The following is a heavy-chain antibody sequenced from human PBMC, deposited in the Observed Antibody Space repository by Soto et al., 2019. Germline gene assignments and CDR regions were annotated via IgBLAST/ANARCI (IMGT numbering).Heavy chain of an antibody. CDR1: GFTFSDLY. D-gene: IGHD6-6*01. V-gene: IGHV3-11*01. Sequence: GGSLRLSCAASGFTFSDLYMAWFRQTPERGLEWLAYISHRSLTIYHARSVKDRFTISRDDATDSIYLQMNNLRVEDTAVYFCARGGGSSPFDYWGQGTVVTASS. J-gene: IGHJ4*02. CDR2: ISHRSLTI. CDR3: ARGGGSSPFDY.